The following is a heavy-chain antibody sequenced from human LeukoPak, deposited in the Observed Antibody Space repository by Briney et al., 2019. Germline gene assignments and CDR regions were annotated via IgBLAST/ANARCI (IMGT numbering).Heavy chain of an antibody. V-gene: IGHV3-23*01. D-gene: IGHD5-24*01. CDR2: ISGSGGST. J-gene: IGHJ4*02. Sequence: GGSLRLSCAASGITFSSYAMTWVRQAPGKGLEWVSSISGSGGSTYYADSVKGRFTISRDNSKNTLYLQMNSLRAEDTAVYYCANGGRVGYNSYYFDYLGQGTLVTVSS. CDR3: ANGGRVGYNSYYFDY. CDR1: GITFSSYA.